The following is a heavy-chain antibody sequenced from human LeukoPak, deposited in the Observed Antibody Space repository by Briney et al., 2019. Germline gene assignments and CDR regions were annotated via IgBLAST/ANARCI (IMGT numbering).Heavy chain of an antibody. CDR2: ISGSGGST. J-gene: IGHJ5*02. Sequence: PGGSLRLSCAASGFAFSSYAMSWVRQAPGKGLEWVSAISGSGGSTYYADSVKGRFTISRDNSKNTLYLQMNSLRAEDTAVYYCAKVLSPYSSSWYDWFDPWGQGTLVTVSS. D-gene: IGHD6-13*01. V-gene: IGHV3-23*01. CDR1: GFAFSSYA. CDR3: AKVLSPYSSSWYDWFDP.